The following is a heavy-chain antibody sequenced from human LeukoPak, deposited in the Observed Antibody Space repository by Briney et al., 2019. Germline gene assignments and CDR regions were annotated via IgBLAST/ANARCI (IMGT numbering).Heavy chain of an antibody. CDR2: ISSNGGST. V-gene: IGHV3-64D*06. CDR1: GFSFSSYG. J-gene: IGHJ4*02. Sequence: GGSLRLSCSASGFSFSSYGMHWVRQAPGKGLEYVSAISSNGGSTYYADSVKGRVTISRDNSKNTLYLQMSSLRAEDTAVSYCVKGSAVAGFEYWGQGTLVTVSS. D-gene: IGHD6-19*01. CDR3: VKGSAVAGFEY.